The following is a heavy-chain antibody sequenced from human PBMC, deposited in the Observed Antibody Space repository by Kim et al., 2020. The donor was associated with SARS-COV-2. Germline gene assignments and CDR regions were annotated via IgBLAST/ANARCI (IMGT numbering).Heavy chain of an antibody. CDR3: ARGRSIRH. V-gene: IGHV4-59*09. J-gene: IGHJ4*02. Sequence: SRRTNYNPSHKSRVTISIHTSKNHFSLKLTSVTAADTAVYYCARGRSIRHWGQGTLVTVSS. CDR2: SRRT.